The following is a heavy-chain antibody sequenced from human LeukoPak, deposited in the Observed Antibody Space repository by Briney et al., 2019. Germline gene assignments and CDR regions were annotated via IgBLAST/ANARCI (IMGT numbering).Heavy chain of an antibody. CDR1: GFTFGSFS. Sequence: GGSLRLSCAASGFTFGSFSMNWVRQAPGKGLEWVSAIYPSGDSTYYADSAKGRFTISRDNSRNTLYLQMHSLSAEDTAVYYCAKDVKPDSGRDVDYWGQGTLVTVSS. J-gene: IGHJ4*02. CDR2: IYPSGDST. V-gene: IGHV3-23*01. CDR3: AKDVKPDSGRDVDY. D-gene: IGHD6-19*01.